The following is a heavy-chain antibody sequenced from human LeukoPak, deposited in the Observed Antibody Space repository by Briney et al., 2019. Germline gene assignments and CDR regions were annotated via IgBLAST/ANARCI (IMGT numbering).Heavy chain of an antibody. CDR3: ARSVATGCFDY. Sequence: SQTLSLTCAISGDSVSSNSAAWSWIRQSPSRGLEWLGRTYYRSTWYTHYAVSVKSRITINPDTSKNQFSLQLNSVTPEDTAVYFCARSVATGCFDYWGQGTLVTVSS. CDR2: TYYRSTWYT. CDR1: GDSVSSNSAA. J-gene: IGHJ4*02. D-gene: IGHD1-1*01. V-gene: IGHV6-1*01.